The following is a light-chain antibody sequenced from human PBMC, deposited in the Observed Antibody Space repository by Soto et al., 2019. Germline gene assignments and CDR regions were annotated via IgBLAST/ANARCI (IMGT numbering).Light chain of an antibody. J-gene: IGKJ3*01. Sequence: EVVMTQSPATLSVSPGERATLSCRASQSVNSHLAWYQQRPGQAPRLLIYGAYYRATGIPARFSGSGSGTDFTLTISSLQSEDFAVYYCQQYHNWPPYTFGPGTKVDIK. CDR2: GAY. V-gene: IGKV3-15*01. CDR3: QQYHNWPPYT. CDR1: QSVNSH.